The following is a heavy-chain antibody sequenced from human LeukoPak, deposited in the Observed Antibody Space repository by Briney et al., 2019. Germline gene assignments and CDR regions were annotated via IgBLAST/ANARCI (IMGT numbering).Heavy chain of an antibody. Sequence: GGSLRPSCAASGFTFSSYDMHWVRQATGKGLEWVSAIGTAGDTYYPGSVKGRFTISRENAKNSLYLQMNSLRAGDTAVYYCARGAQSAGGHTVGATTADYWGQGTLVTVSS. J-gene: IGHJ4*02. CDR3: ARGAQSAGGHTVGATTADY. D-gene: IGHD1-26*01. CDR2: IGTAGDT. V-gene: IGHV3-13*01. CDR1: GFTFSSYD.